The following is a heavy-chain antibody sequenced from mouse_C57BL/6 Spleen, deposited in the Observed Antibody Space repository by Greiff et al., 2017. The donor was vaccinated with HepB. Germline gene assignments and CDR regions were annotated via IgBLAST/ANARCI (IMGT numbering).Heavy chain of an antibody. Sequence: VQLQQSGPELVKPGASVKISCKASGYAFSSSWMNWVKQRPGKGLEWIGRIYPGDGDTNYNGKFKGKATLTADKSSSTAYMQLSSLTSEDSAVYFCAPNWEYYAMDYWGQGTSVTVSS. CDR3: APNWEYYAMDY. J-gene: IGHJ4*01. V-gene: IGHV1-82*01. D-gene: IGHD4-1*02. CDR1: GYAFSSSW. CDR2: IYPGDGDT.